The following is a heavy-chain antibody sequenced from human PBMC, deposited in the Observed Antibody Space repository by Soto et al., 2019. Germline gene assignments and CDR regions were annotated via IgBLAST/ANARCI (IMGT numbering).Heavy chain of an antibody. J-gene: IGHJ4*02. D-gene: IGHD3-3*01. CDR3: AKDAYYDFWSGYFDY. CDR1: GFTFSSYA. Sequence: GGSLRLSCAASGFTFSSYAMSWVRQAPGKGLEWVSAISGSGGSTYYADSVKGRFTIPRDNSKNTLYLQMNSLRAEDTAVYYCAKDAYYDFWSGYFDYWGQGTLVTVSS. V-gene: IGHV3-23*01. CDR2: ISGSGGST.